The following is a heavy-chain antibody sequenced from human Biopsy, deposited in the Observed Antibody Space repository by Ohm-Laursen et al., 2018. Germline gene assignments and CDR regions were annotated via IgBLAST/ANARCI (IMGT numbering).Heavy chain of an antibody. D-gene: IGHD2-15*01. J-gene: IGHJ2*01. CDR3: AKDQPDLAVVVAAHWYFDL. Sequence: GSLRLSCSASGCSVSSYDMNWVRPAPGKGLEWVSAISDIGSSTFYSDSVKGRFTISRDNSKKTLYLQMNSLRAEDTAIHYCAKDQPDLAVVVAAHWYFDLWGRGTLVTVSS. CDR1: GCSVSSYD. CDR2: ISDIGSST. V-gene: IGHV3-23*01.